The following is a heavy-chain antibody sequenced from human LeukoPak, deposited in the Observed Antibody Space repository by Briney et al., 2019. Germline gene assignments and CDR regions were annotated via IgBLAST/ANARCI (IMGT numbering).Heavy chain of an antibody. CDR1: GFTFSDYY. V-gene: IGHV3-11*05. Sequence: GGSLRLSCAASGFTFSDYYMSWIRQAPGKGLEWVSYISSSSSYTNYADSVKGRFTISRDNAKNSLYLQMNSLRAEDTAVYYCAKGLGQPHYYYYGMDVWGQGTTVTVSS. CDR3: AKGLGQPHYYYYGMDV. D-gene: IGHD6-19*01. CDR2: ISSSSSYT. J-gene: IGHJ6*02.